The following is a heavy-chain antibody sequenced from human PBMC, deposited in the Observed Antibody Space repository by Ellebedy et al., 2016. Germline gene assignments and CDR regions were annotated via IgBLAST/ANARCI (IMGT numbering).Heavy chain of an antibody. Sequence: GESLKISXATSGFSFSNYFMTCLRRAPGKGLEWVATISGAGYTTFFADSVKGRFTISRDNSKNTLYLQMNSLRAEDTAVYYCYYGHYSGSWGQGTLVTVSS. J-gene: IGHJ4*02. CDR2: ISGAGYTT. CDR1: GFSFSNYF. D-gene: IGHD4-17*01. CDR3: YYGHYSGS. V-gene: IGHV3-23*01.